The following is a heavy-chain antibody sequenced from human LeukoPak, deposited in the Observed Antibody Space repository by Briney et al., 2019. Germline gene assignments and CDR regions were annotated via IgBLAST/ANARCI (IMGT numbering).Heavy chain of an antibody. CDR2: IIPIHGTA. D-gene: IGHD3-16*01. V-gene: IGHV1-69*04. CDR3: ARAPDGGAFDI. CDR1: GGISSSYA. Sequence: GSSVKVSCKASGGISSSYAISWVRQAPGQGLEWMGRIIPIHGTANYAQKFQGRVTITADKSTSTAYMELSSLRSEDTAVYYCARAPDGGAFDIWGQGTMVTVSS. J-gene: IGHJ3*02.